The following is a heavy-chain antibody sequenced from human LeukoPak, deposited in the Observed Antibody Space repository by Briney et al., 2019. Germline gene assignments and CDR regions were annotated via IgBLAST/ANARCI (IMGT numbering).Heavy chain of an antibody. Sequence: GRSLRLSCAAPGFTFSSYAMHWVRQAPGKGLEWVAVISYDGSNKYYADSVKGRFTISRDNSKNTLYLQMTSLRAEDTAVYYCARTTVTGNYFDYWGQGTLVTVSS. CDR1: GFTFSSYA. CDR3: ARTTVTGNYFDY. CDR2: ISYDGSNK. V-gene: IGHV3-30*01. D-gene: IGHD4-17*01. J-gene: IGHJ4*02.